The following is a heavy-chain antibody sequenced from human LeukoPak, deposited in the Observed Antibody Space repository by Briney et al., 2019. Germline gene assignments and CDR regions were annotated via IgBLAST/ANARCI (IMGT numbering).Heavy chain of an antibody. CDR3: AKAITMVRGVIARYYYGMDV. J-gene: IGHJ6*02. V-gene: IGHV3-9*01. D-gene: IGHD3-10*01. CDR2: ISWNSGSI. CDR1: GFTFDDYA. Sequence: GGSLRLSCAASGFTFDDYAIHWVRQAPGKGLEWVSGISWNSGSIGYADSVKGRFTISRDNAKNSLYLQMNSLRAEDTALYYCAKAITMVRGVIARYYYGMDVWAKGPRSPSP.